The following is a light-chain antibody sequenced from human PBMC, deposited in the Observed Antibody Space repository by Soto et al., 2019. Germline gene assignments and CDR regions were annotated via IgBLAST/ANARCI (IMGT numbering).Light chain of an antibody. CDR1: QSVSSY. V-gene: IGKV3-11*01. Sequence: EIVLTQSPATLSLSPGERATLSCRASQSVSSYLAWYQQKPGQAPRLLIYDASNRATGIPARFSGSGSGTDFTLTISSLAPDDFAVYYCQQRSNWPLYTFGQGTKLEIK. CDR3: QQRSNWPLYT. CDR2: DAS. J-gene: IGKJ2*01.